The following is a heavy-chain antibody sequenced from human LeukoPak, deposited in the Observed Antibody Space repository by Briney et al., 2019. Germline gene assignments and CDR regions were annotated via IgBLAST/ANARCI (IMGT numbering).Heavy chain of an antibody. V-gene: IGHV3-23*01. J-gene: IGHJ1*01. CDR2: ISGSGGST. Sequence: GGSLRLSCAASGFTFSSYGMSWVRQAPGKGLEWVSAISGSGGSTYYAGSVKGRFTISRDNSKNTLYLQMDSLRAEDTAVYYCAKPAYCSSTSCPTADWGQGTLVTVSS. CDR1: GFTFSSYG. CDR3: AKPAYCSSTSCPTAD. D-gene: IGHD2-2*01.